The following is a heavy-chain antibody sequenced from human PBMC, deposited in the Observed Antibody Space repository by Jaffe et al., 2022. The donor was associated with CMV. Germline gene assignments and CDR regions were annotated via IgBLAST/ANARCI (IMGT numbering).Heavy chain of an antibody. CDR2: ISWDGGST. J-gene: IGHJ4*02. CDR1: GFTFDDYT. V-gene: IGHV3-43*01. D-gene: IGHD6-19*01. Sequence: EVQLVESGGVVVQPGGSLRLSCAASGFTFDDYTMHWVRQAPGKGLEWVSLISWDGGSTYYADSVKGRFTISRDNSKNSLYLQMNSLRTEDTALYYCAKDLPLGIAVAGPVGGFDYWGQGTLVTVSS. CDR3: AKDLPLGIAVAGPVGGFDY.